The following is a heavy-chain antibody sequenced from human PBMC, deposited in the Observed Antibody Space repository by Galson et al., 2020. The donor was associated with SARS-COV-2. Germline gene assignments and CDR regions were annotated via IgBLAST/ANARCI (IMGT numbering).Heavy chain of an antibody. CDR3: AKRNELVWFGQIILSNYNYGMDG. CDR1: GGSFSGYY. V-gene: IGHV4-34*01. J-gene: IGHJ6*02. CDR2: INHSGSS. D-gene: IGHD3-10*01. Sequence: SETLSLTCAVYGGSFSGYYWTWIRQPPGKGLEWIGEINHSGSSNYNPSLKSRVTMSVDTSKNQFSLKLSSVTAADTGVYYWAKRNELVWFGQIILSNYNYGMDGWGQGTTVTVSS.